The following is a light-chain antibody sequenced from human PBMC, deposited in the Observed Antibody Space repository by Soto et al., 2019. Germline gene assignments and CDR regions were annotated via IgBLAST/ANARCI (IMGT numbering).Light chain of an antibody. J-gene: IGKJ1*01. V-gene: IGKV3-15*01. CDR3: QQYNNWPRT. Sequence: EIVMTQSPGTLSVSPGERATLSCRASQSVGTKLAWYQQKPGQVPRLLIYHVSSRATGVPARFSGSGSVTEFTLSINSLQSEDFAVYYCQQYNNWPRTFGQGTKVDIK. CDR1: QSVGTK. CDR2: HVS.